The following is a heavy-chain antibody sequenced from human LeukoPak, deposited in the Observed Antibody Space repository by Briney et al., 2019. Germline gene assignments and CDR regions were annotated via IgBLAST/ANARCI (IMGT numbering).Heavy chain of an antibody. V-gene: IGHV3-53*01. CDR1: GFTFDDYG. Sequence: PGGSLRLSCAASGFTFDDYGRSWVRQAPGKGLECVSVINSGGITHYADSVKGRFTISRDNSKNTLYLQMNSLTGEDTAAYYCARSGDILTGPDAFDIWGQGTVVTVSS. J-gene: IGHJ3*02. CDR3: ARSGDILTGPDAFDI. CDR2: INSGGIT. D-gene: IGHD3-9*01.